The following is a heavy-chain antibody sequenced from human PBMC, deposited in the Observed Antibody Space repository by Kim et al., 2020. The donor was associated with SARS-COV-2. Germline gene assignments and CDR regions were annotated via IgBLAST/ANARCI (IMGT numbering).Heavy chain of an antibody. V-gene: IGHV3-30*18. J-gene: IGHJ4*01. Sequence: GGSLRLSCAASGFTFSSYGMHWVRQAPGKGLEWVAVISYDGSNKYYADSVKGRFTISRDNSKNTLYLQMNSLRAEDTAVYYCAKRTYYYGSGSYSFDYWG. CDR1: GFTFSSYG. CDR3: AKRTYYYGSGSYSFDY. CDR2: ISYDGSNK. D-gene: IGHD3-10*01.